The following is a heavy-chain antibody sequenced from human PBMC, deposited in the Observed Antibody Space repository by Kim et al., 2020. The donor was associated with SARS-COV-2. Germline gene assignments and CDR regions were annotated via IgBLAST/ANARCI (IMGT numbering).Heavy chain of an antibody. CDR3: ATDSVHSLALAGTALDY. D-gene: IGHD6-19*01. V-gene: IGHV3-23*03. Sequence: GGSLRLSCVASGFSFTTSAMTWVRQVPGKGLEWVSLIYGSGTTIYYADSMKGRFIISRDNSKSALYLQMNSLRAEDTALYYCATDSVHSLALAGTALDYWGQGTLVTVSS. CDR1: GFSFTTSA. J-gene: IGHJ4*02. CDR2: IYGSGTTI.